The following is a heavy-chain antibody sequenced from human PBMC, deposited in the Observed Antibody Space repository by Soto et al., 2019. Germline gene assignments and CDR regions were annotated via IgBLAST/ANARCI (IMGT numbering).Heavy chain of an antibody. CDR3: ARAPRYYYDSSGYYTALDY. J-gene: IGHJ4*02. D-gene: IGHD3-22*01. CDR2: IYYSGST. Sequence: SETLSLTCTVSGGSISSYYWSWIRQHPGKGLEWIGYIYYSGSTYYNPSLKSRVTISVDTSKNQFSLKLSSVTAADTAVYYCARAPRYYYDSSGYYTALDYWGQGTLVTVSS. V-gene: IGHV4-59*06. CDR1: GGSISSYY.